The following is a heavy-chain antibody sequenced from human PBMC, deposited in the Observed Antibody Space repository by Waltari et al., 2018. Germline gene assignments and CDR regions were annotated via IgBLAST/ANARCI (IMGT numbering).Heavy chain of an antibody. V-gene: IGHV4-30-4*08. CDR1: GASINIGDYY. D-gene: IGHD3-3*01. CDR2: ISYSGTT. Sequence: QVHLQESGPGLAKPSQTLSLTCSVSGASINIGDYYWSWIRQPPGKGLEWIGYISYSGTTYYTPSLKSRVSISLDTAKNDFSLEVRSVTAADTAMYYCARVDTIFGVVPHADAFDIWGQGTMVTVAS. J-gene: IGHJ3*02. CDR3: ARVDTIFGVVPHADAFDI.